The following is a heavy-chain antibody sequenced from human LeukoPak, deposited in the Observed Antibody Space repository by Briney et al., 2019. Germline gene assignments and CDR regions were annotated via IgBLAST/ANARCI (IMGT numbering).Heavy chain of an antibody. Sequence: PGGSLRLSCAASGFTFSSYAMHWVRQAPGKGLEWVAVISYDGSNKYYADSVKGRFTISRDNSKNTLYLQMNSLRAEDTAVYYCARGLNWGRIDYWGQGTLVTVSS. D-gene: IGHD7-27*01. J-gene: IGHJ4*02. CDR1: GFTFSSYA. V-gene: IGHV3-30-3*01. CDR3: ARGLNWGRIDY. CDR2: ISYDGSNK.